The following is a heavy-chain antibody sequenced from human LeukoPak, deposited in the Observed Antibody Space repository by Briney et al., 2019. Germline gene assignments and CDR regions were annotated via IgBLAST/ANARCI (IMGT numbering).Heavy chain of an antibody. V-gene: IGHV3-30*02. CDR1: GFTFSSYG. CDR3: AKDRDGHNYYYYYYMDV. Sequence: GGSLRLSCAASGFTFSSYGMHWVRQAPGKGLEWVAFIRYDGSNKYYADSVKGRFTISRDNSKNTLYLQMNSLRAEDTAVYYCAKDRDGHNYYYYYYMDVWGKGTTVTVSS. J-gene: IGHJ6*03. CDR2: IRYDGSNK. D-gene: IGHD5-24*01.